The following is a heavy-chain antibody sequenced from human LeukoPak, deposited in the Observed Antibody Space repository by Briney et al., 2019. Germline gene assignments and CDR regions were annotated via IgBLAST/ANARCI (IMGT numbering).Heavy chain of an antibody. CDR2: IRSKAYGGTT. V-gene: IGHV3-49*03. Sequence: QPGRSLRLSCTASGFTFGDYAMSWFRQAPGKGLEWVGFIRSKAYGGTTEYAASVKGRFTISRDDSKSIAYLQMNSLKTEDTAVYYCTRDYGSYYYDSSGYYLSDYWGQGTLVTVSS. CDR1: GFTFGDYA. J-gene: IGHJ4*02. CDR3: TRDYGSYYYDSSGYYLSDY. D-gene: IGHD3-22*01.